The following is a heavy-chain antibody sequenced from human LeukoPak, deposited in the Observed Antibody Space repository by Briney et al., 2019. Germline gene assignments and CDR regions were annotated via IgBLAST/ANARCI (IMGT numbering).Heavy chain of an antibody. J-gene: IGHJ3*02. V-gene: IGHV1-69*13. CDR1: GYTFTGYY. CDR3: ARVGDTPLGAAFDI. Sequence: GASVKVSCKASGYTFTGYYVHWVRQAPGQGLEWMGGIIPIFGTANYAQKFQGRVTITADESTSTAYMELSSLRSEDTAVYYCARVGDTPLGAAFDIWGQGTMVTVSS. D-gene: IGHD3-16*01. CDR2: IIPIFGTA.